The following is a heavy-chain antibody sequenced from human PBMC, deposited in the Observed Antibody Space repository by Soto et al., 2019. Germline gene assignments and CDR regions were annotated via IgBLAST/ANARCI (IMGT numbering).Heavy chain of an antibody. CDR3: TRPYFDWLYFYYYGMDV. D-gene: IGHD3-9*01. CDR1: GFTFGDYA. V-gene: IGHV3-49*04. CDR2: IRSKAYGGTT. J-gene: IGHJ6*02. Sequence: LRLSCTASGFTFGDYAMSWVRQAPGKGLEWVGFIRSKAYGGTTEYAASVKGRFTISRDDSKSIAYLQMNSLKTEDTAVYYCTRPYFDWLYFYYYGMDVWGQGTTVTVSS.